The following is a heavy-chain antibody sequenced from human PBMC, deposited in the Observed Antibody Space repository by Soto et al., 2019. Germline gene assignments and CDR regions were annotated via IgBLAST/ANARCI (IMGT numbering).Heavy chain of an antibody. D-gene: IGHD3-22*01. CDR2: IVVGGGNT. Sequence: RASVKVSCKASGFTFTSTAVQWVRQARGQRLEWIGWIVVGGGNTTYAQKFQDRATITRDKSTSTAYMELSSLTSEDTAVYYCAATYYDSSGYYPLYYFYYGLDAWGQGTTVTVSS. J-gene: IGHJ6*02. CDR1: GFTFTSTA. CDR3: AATYYDSSGYYPLYYFYYGLDA. V-gene: IGHV1-58*01.